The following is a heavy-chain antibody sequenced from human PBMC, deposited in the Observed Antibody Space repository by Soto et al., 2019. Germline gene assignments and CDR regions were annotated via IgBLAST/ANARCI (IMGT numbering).Heavy chain of an antibody. V-gene: IGHV1-69*13. D-gene: IGHD6-13*01. Sequence: SVKVSCKASGGTFSSYAISWVRQAPGQGLEWMGGIIPIFGTANYAQKFQGRVTITADESTSTAYMELSSLRSEDTAVYYCARDPRPGIAAAGTSWFDPWGQGTLVT. CDR3: ARDPRPGIAAAGTSWFDP. CDR2: IIPIFGTA. J-gene: IGHJ5*02. CDR1: GGTFSSYA.